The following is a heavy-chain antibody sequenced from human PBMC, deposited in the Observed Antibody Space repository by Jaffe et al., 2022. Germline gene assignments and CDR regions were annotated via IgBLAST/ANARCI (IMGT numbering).Heavy chain of an antibody. V-gene: IGHV1-8*01. CDR3: ARTAQLPFCTGGTCYTRTWLDP. CDR1: NYTFTSYD. CDR2: MNPNSGNT. J-gene: IGHJ5*02. D-gene: IGHD2-8*02. Sequence: QVQLLQSGAEVRKPGASVRVSCKTSNYTFTSYDINWVRQAAGQGLEWMGWMNPNSGNTGYAQRFQGRITMTRNISTTTAYMELSGLTFEDTAVYYCARTAQLPFCTGGTCYTRTWLDPWGQGTLVTV.